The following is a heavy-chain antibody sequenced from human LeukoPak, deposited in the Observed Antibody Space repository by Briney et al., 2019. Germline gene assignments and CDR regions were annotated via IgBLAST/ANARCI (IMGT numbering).Heavy chain of an antibody. Sequence: GGSLRLSCAASGFSFSNYWMSWVRQVPGKGLEWVANIKQDGSEKYCVDSVKGRFTISRDNAKNSLYLQMNSLRAEDTAIYYCARDKIVGATNFDYWGQGTLVTVSS. J-gene: IGHJ4*02. CDR1: GFSFSNYW. D-gene: IGHD1-26*01. CDR2: IKQDGSEK. CDR3: ARDKIVGATNFDY. V-gene: IGHV3-7*03.